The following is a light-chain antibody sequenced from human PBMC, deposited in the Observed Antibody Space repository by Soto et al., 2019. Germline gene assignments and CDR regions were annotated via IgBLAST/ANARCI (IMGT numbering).Light chain of an antibody. Sequence: EIVMTQSPATLSVSPGERVTLSCRASQSINNKVAWYQQKPGQAPRLLIYGASTRATGISARFSGSGSGTEFNLTISSLQSEDFAVYYCQQYGSSPITFGQGTRLEIK. CDR2: GAS. V-gene: IGKV3-15*01. CDR3: QQYGSSPIT. J-gene: IGKJ5*01. CDR1: QSINNK.